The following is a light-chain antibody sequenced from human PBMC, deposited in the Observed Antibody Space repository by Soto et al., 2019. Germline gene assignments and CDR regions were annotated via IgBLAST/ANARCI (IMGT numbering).Light chain of an antibody. Sequence: EIVLTQSPATLSLSPGERATLSCRASQSVRSYLAWYQQQPGQAPRLLIYDASNSATGIPARFSGSGSGTDFTLTISILEPEDFAVYYCQQRSNWPPYTFGQGTKLEIK. CDR3: QQRSNWPPYT. J-gene: IGKJ2*01. V-gene: IGKV3-11*01. CDR2: DAS. CDR1: QSVRSY.